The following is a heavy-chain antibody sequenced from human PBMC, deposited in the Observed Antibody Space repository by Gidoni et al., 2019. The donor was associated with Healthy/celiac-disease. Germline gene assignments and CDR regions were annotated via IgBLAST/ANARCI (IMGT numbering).Heavy chain of an antibody. CDR1: GASISSGSYY. CDR3: AREVGYGDYEESDY. J-gene: IGHJ4*02. V-gene: IGHV4-61*02. Sequence: QVQLQESGPGLVTPSQTLSLPCTVSGASISSGSYYWSWIRQPAGKGLEWIGRIYTSGSTNNNPSLKRRVTISVDTSKNQFSLKLSCGTAADTAVYYCAREVGYGDYEESDYWGQGTLVTVSS. D-gene: IGHD4-17*01. CDR2: IYTSGST.